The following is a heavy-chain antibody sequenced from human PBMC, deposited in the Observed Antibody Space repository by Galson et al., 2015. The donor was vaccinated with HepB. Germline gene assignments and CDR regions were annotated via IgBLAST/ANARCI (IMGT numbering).Heavy chain of an antibody. Sequence: SVKVSCKASGYTFTTYDIHWVRQATGQGPEWMGWINPDSGNTGYAQKFQGRVTMTRDISIRTAYMELRSLGSGDTAVYYCARDGKWLAPEWGQGTLVTVSS. CDR1: GYTFTTYD. CDR2: INPDSGNT. CDR3: ARDGKWLAPE. D-gene: IGHD6-19*01. V-gene: IGHV1-8*01. J-gene: IGHJ4*02.